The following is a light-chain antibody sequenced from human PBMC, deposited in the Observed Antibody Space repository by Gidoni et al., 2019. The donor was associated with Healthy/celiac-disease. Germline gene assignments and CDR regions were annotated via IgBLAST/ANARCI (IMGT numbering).Light chain of an antibody. CDR1: QGISSY. CDR2: AAS. J-gene: IGKJ4*01. CDR3: QQLNSYPPTLT. Sequence: DIHLPQSPSFLSASVGDRVTITCRASQGISSYLAWYQQKPGKAPKLLIYAASTLQSGVPSRFSGSGSGTEFTLTISSLQPEDFATYYCQQLNSYPPTLTFGGGTKVEIK. V-gene: IGKV1-9*01.